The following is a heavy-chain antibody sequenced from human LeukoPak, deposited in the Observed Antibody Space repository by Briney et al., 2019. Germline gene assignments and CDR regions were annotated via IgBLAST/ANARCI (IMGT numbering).Heavy chain of an antibody. Sequence: SETLSLTCTVSRGSISDNYWSWIRQPPGKGLEWIGYAYYSGHTNYNSSLKSRVTMSLDTSKSQFSLRLSSVTAADTAVYFRARHPFATPFDYWGPGTLVTVSS. CDR1: RGSISDNY. CDR3: ARHPFATPFDY. V-gene: IGHV4-59*08. CDR2: AYYSGHT. J-gene: IGHJ4*02. D-gene: IGHD2-15*01.